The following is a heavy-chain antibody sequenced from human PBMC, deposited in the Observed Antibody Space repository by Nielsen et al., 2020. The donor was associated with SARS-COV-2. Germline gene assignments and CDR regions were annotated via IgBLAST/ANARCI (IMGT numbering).Heavy chain of an antibody. CDR1: GGSISSSSYY. CDR3: ARGPPFGYCSGGTCNVPHYFDY. Sequence: SETLSLTCTVSGGSISSSSYYWGWIRQPPGKGLEWIGSIYHSGSTYYNPSLKSRVTISVDTSRNQFSLNLNSVTAADTAVYYCARGPPFGYCSGGTCNVPHYFDYWGQGTLVTVSS. J-gene: IGHJ4*02. V-gene: IGHV4-39*07. D-gene: IGHD2-15*01. CDR2: IYHSGST.